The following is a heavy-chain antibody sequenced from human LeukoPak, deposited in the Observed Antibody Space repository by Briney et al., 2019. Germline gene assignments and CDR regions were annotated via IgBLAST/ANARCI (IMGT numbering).Heavy chain of an antibody. CDR2: IGAYNGNT. J-gene: IGHJ4*02. Sequence: ASVKVACKASGCTFTSYGISWVRQAPGRGREWMGWIGAYNGNTNYAQKLQGRVSMTTDTSTNTAYLELRSLRSDDTAVYYCARDLVGYSSSWYGWASISMFDYWRQGTLVPVST. CDR1: GCTFTSYG. V-gene: IGHV1-18*01. CDR3: ARDLVGYSSSWYGWASISMFDY. D-gene: IGHD6-13*01.